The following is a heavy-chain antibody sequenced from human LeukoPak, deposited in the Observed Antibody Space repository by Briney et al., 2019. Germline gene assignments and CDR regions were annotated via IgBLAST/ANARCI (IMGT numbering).Heavy chain of an antibody. CDR3: AAGDSSWDLN. Sequence: RGSLRLSCAASGFTFSSYGMHWVRQAPGKGLEWVAVICYDGRNKYDAGSVNGRFTISRDNSKNTLYLQMNGLRAEDTAVYYCAAGDSSWDLNWGQGTLVTVSS. J-gene: IGHJ4*02. D-gene: IGHD6-13*01. V-gene: IGHV3-33*01. CDR1: GFTFSSYG. CDR2: ICYDGRNK.